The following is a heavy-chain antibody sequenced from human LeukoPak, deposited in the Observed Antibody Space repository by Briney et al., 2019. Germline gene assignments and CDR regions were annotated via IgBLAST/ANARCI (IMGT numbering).Heavy chain of an antibody. V-gene: IGHV4-31*03. CDR2: IYYSGST. Sequence: PPQTLSLTCTVSGGSISSGGYYWSWIRQHPGKGLEWIGYIYYSGSTYYNPSLKSRVTISVDTSKNQFSLKLSSVTAADTAVYYCARDGPRYCTNGVCYPFGYWGQGTLVTVSS. J-gene: IGHJ4*02. CDR1: GGSISSGGYY. CDR3: ARDGPRYCTNGVCYPFGY. D-gene: IGHD2-8*01.